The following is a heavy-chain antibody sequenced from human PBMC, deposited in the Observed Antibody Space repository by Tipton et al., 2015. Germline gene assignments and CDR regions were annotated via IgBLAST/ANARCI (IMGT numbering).Heavy chain of an antibody. CDR3: ARARGRHGGLFDS. Sequence: TLSLTCAVSAYSISSDYYWGWIRQPPGKGLEWIGSLYFSGSTYYNPSLKSRVTISIDRFKNQSSLKLSSVTAADTAVYYCARARGRHGGLFDSWGQGILVTVSS. CDR1: AYSISSDYY. V-gene: IGHV4-38-2*01. J-gene: IGHJ4*02. CDR2: LYFSGST. D-gene: IGHD4-23*01.